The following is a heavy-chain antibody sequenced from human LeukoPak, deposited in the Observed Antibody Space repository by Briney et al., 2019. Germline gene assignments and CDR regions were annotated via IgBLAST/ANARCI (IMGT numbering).Heavy chain of an antibody. D-gene: IGHD3-22*01. CDR2: IYSGGST. V-gene: IGHV3-53*04. Sequence: GGSLRLFCAASGFTVSSNYMSWVRQAPGKGLEWVSVIYSGGSTYYADSVKGRFTISRHNSKNTLYLQMNSLRAEDTAVYYCARAAPNYDSSGPYPSYFDYWGQGTLATVSS. CDR1: GFTVSSNY. J-gene: IGHJ4*02. CDR3: ARAAPNYDSSGPYPSYFDY.